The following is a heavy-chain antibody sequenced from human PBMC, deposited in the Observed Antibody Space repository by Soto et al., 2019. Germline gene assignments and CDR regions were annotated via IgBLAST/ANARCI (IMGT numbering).Heavy chain of an antibody. CDR1: GFDFRSYG. V-gene: IGHV3-30*03. CDR2: ASYDGSET. D-gene: IGHD3-10*01. Sequence: PGGSLRLSCAASGFDFRSYGIHWVRQAPGRGLEWVAAASYDGSETYYADSAKGRFTVSKEISKNTVFRQMNALRHEDTALYFCVRDSGWPILNFDSWGQGT. CDR3: VRDSGWPILNFDS. J-gene: IGHJ4*02.